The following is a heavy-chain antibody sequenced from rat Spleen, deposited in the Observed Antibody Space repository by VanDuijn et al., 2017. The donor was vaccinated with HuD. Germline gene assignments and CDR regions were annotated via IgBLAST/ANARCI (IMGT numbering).Heavy chain of an antibody. J-gene: IGHJ2*01. CDR2: ISTSGGST. CDR1: GFTFSNYD. CDR3: AREYDSSDWYPYYFDY. D-gene: IGHD1-2*01. V-gene: IGHV5-25*01. Sequence: EVQLVESGGGLVQPGRSLKLSCAASGFTFSNYDMAWVRQAPTKGLEWVASISTSGGSTYYRDSVKGRFTVSRDNAKSTLYLQMDSLRSEDTATYYCAREYDSSDWYPYYFDYWGQGVMVTVSS.